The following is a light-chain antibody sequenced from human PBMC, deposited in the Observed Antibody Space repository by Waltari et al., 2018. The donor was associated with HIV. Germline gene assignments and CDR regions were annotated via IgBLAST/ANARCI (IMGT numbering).Light chain of an antibody. CDR3: QQYYTTPPT. V-gene: IGKV4-1*01. CDR2: SAS. J-gene: IGKJ1*01. CDR1: QSLLYSSKNENF. Sequence: DIVMTQSPHSLALSLGERATINFKSSQSLLYSSKNENFLAWYQQKPGQTPQLLIYSASTRGSGVPDRFSGSGSGSDFTLTINSLQSGDVAVYFCQQYYTTPPTFGQGTRVEIK.